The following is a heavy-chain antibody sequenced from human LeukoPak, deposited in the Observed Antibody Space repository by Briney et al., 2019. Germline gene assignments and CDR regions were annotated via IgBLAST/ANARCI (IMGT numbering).Heavy chain of an antibody. CDR2: ISYDGSNK. V-gene: IGHV3-30*01. D-gene: IGHD3-10*01. Sequence: GGSLRLSCAASGFTFSSYATHWVRQAPGKGLEWVAVISYDGSNKYYADSVKGRFTISRDNSKNTLYLQMNSLRAEDTAVYYCARDGSGSYSMVRWGQGTLVTVSS. J-gene: IGHJ4*02. CDR3: ARDGSGSYSMVR. CDR1: GFTFSSYA.